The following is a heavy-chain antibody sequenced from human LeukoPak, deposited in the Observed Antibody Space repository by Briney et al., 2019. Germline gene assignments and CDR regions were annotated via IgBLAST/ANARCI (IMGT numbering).Heavy chain of an antibody. J-gene: IGHJ6*03. Sequence: PGGSLRLSCAASGFNFDDYAMHWVRPAPGKGLEWVSLISGDGGSTYYADSVKGRFTISRDNSKNSLYLQMNSLRTEDTALYYCAKDIHDYYYYMDVWGKGTTVTVSS. CDR2: ISGDGGST. CDR1: GFNFDDYA. CDR3: AKDIHDYYYYMDV. V-gene: IGHV3-43*02.